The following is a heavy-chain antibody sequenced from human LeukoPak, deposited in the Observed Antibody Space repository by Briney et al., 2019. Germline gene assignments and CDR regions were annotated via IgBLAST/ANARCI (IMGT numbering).Heavy chain of an antibody. CDR1: GYTFTGYY. CDR3: ARDEQQQPPYYYYMDV. Sequence: ASVKVSCKASGYTFTGYYMHWVRQAPGQGLEWMGWINPNSGGTNYAQKFQGRVTMTRDTSISTAYMELSRLRSDDTAVYYCARDEQQQPPYYYYMDVWGKGTTVTISS. CDR2: INPNSGGT. D-gene: IGHD6-13*01. V-gene: IGHV1-2*02. J-gene: IGHJ6*03.